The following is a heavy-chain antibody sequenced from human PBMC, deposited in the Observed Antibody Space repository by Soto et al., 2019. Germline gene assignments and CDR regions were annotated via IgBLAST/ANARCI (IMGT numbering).Heavy chain of an antibody. V-gene: IGHV3-30*02. J-gene: IGHJ4*02. CDR3: ARGVDYGSTGYYLDF. CDR1: GFTFSTYG. D-gene: IGHD3-22*01. CDR2: IQYHGINK. Sequence: GGSLRLSCAASGFTFSTYGMHWVRQAPGKGLEWVAFIQYHGINKDYADSVKGRFTISRDNSRNTLYLQMNSLRAEDTAVYYCARGVDYGSTGYYLDFWGEGALLTLS.